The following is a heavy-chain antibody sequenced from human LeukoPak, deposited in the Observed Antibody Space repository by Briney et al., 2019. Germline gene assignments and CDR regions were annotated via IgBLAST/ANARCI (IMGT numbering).Heavy chain of an antibody. CDR2: ISSSGSTI. V-gene: IGHV3-11*04. Sequence: GGSLRLSCAASGFTFSDYYMNWIRQAPGKGLEWVSYISSSGSTIYYADSVKGRFTISRDNAKNSLYLQMNSLRAEDTAVYYCARDRGYCSGGSCYSLPPGNWGQGTMVTVSS. CDR1: GFTFSDYY. CDR3: ARDRGYCSGGSCYSLPPGN. D-gene: IGHD2-15*01. J-gene: IGHJ3*01.